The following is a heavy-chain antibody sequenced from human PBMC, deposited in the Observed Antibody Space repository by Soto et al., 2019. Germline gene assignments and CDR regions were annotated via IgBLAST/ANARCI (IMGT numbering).Heavy chain of an antibody. V-gene: IGHV3-15*01. J-gene: IGHJ3*02. Sequence: PGGSLRLSCEASGFTFSIAWMSWVRQAPGKGLEWVGRIRNKNDGGTADYAAPVKGRFTIPRDDSKNTLYLQMNSLKTEDTAVYYCTAMNDRDAFEIWGQGTMVTVS. CDR1: GFTFSIAW. CDR3: TAMNDRDAFEI. D-gene: IGHD1-1*01. CDR2: IRNKNDGGTA.